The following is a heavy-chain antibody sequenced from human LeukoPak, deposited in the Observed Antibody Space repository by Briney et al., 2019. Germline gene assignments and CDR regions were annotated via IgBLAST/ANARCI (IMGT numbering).Heavy chain of an antibody. CDR3: AIGSIYCSSTSCSPFDS. CDR1: GFTFDDYA. J-gene: IGHJ4*02. Sequence: PGRSLRLSCAASGFTFDDYAMHWVRQAPGKGLEWVSGISWNSGSIGYADSVKGRFTISRDNAKNSLYLQMNSLRAEDTAVYYCAIGSIYCSSTSCSPFDSWGQGTLVTVSS. D-gene: IGHD2-2*01. V-gene: IGHV3-9*01. CDR2: ISWNSGSI.